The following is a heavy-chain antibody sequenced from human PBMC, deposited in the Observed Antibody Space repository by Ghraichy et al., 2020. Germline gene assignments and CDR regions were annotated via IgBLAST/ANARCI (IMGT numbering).Heavy chain of an antibody. CDR3: ARDRGRADSTLDY. Sequence: GGSLRLSCAASGFTFSSYGMHWVRQAPGKGLEWVAVIWYDGSNKYYADSVKGRFTISRDNSKNTLYLQMNSLRAEDTAVYYCARDRGRADSTLDYWGQGTLVTVSS. CDR2: IWYDGSNK. D-gene: IGHD2-2*01. CDR1: GFTFSSYG. V-gene: IGHV3-33*01. J-gene: IGHJ4*02.